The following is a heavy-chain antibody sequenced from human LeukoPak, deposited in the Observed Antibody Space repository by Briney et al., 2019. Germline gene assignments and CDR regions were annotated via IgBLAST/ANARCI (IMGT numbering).Heavy chain of an antibody. CDR2: ISYDGSNK. CDR3: AKDMIRALSGYYDAYYYYYYMDV. Sequence: PGGSLRLSCAASGFTFSSYGMHWVRQAPGKGLEWVAVISYDGSNKYYADSVKGRFTISRDNSKNTLYLQMNSLRAEDTAVYYCAKDMIRALSGYYDAYYYYYYMDVWGKGTTVTVSS. V-gene: IGHV3-30*18. CDR1: GFTFSSYG. D-gene: IGHD3-9*01. J-gene: IGHJ6*03.